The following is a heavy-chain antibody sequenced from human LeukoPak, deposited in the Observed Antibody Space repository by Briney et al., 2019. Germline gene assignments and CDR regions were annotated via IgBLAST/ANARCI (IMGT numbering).Heavy chain of an antibody. CDR1: GYTFTGYY. D-gene: IGHD4-11*01. CDR3: ARSDYSHKNDY. V-gene: IGHV1-2*06. Sequence: ASVKVSCKASGYTFTGYYMHWVRQAPGQGLEWMGRINPNSGGTNYAQKFQGRVTMTRDTSISTACMELSRLRSDDTAVYYCARSDYSHKNDYWGQGTLVTVSS. CDR2: INPNSGGT. J-gene: IGHJ4*02.